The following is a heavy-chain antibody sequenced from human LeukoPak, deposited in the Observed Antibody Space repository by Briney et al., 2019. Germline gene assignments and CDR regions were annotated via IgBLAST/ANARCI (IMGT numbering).Heavy chain of an antibody. J-gene: IGHJ3*02. Sequence: ASVKVSCKASGYSFTTHGISWVRQAPGQXXXWMGWISSYSTYTTYAQKFQGRVTMTTDTSTSTGYLELRSLTSDDTAVYYCARTGSIYGHETFDTWGQGTVVTVSS. CDR1: GYSFTTHG. CDR3: ARTGSIYGHETFDT. D-gene: IGHD5-18*01. V-gene: IGHV1-18*01. CDR2: ISSYSTYT.